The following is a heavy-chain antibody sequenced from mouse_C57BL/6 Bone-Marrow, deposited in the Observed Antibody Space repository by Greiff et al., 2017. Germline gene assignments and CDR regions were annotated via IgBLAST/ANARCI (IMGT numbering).Heavy chain of an antibody. CDR1: GYTFTDYN. V-gene: IGHV1-22*01. J-gene: IGHJ3*01. D-gene: IGHD1-1*01. CDR2: INPNNGGT. Sequence: VQLQQSGPELVKPGASVKMSCKASGYTFTDYNMHWVKQSHGKSLEWIGYINPNNGGTSYNQKFKGKATLTVNKSSSTAYMELRSLTSEDSAVDYCARKANYDGAWFSYWGQGTLVTVSA. CDR3: ARKANYDGAWFSY.